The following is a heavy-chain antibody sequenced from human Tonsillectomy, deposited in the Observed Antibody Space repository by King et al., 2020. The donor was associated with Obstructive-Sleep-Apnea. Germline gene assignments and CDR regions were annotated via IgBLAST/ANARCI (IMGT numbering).Heavy chain of an antibody. CDR2: ISYDGSNK. J-gene: IGHJ6*02. CDR3: ARDEVDIVATTLNYYYYYGMDV. D-gene: IGHD5-12*01. V-gene: IGHV3-30*04. CDR1: GFTFSSYA. Sequence: VQLVESGGGVVQPGRSLRLSCAASGFTFSSYAMHWVRQAPGKGLEWVAVISYDGSNKYYADSVKGRFTISRDNSKNTLYLQMNSLRAEDTAGYYCARDEVDIVATTLNYYYYYGMDVWGQGTTVTVSS.